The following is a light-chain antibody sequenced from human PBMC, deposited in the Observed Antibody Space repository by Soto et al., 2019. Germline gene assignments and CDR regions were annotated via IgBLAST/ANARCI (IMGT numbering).Light chain of an antibody. Sequence: DIQMTQSPSSLSASVGDRVTVTCRASQSIDTYLNWYQQRPGQAPKLLIYVASTLQSGVPSRFTGRGSGTHFTLTIRSLQPEDFATYYCQQNQDIPPTFGQGTRVERK. J-gene: IGKJ1*01. CDR2: VAS. V-gene: IGKV1-39*01. CDR3: QQNQDIPPT. CDR1: QSIDTY.